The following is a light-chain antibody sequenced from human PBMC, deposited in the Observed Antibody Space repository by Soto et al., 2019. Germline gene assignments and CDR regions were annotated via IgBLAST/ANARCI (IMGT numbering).Light chain of an antibody. Sequence: IVLTQSPATLSLSPGKRASLTCRASQNISNYLIWYQQKPGQPPRLLIYGTSSRAIGVPDRFRGSGSGTDFTLTIRRLEPEDSAVYYCQQYAQAPGTFGQGTKVDIK. CDR2: GTS. V-gene: IGKV3-20*01. CDR1: QNISNY. CDR3: QQYAQAPGT. J-gene: IGKJ1*01.